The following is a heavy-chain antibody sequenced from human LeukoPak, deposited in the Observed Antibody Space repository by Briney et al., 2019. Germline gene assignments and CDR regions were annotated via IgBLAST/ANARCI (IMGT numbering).Heavy chain of an antibody. D-gene: IGHD2-15*01. Sequence: GGSPRLSCAASGFTFSTYAMSWVRQAPGKGLEWVAGISDSGDYTNDADSVKGRFTISRDNSKNTLYLQMNSLRAEDTAVYFCAKGFGSRPLYYFDYWGQGTLVIVSS. CDR2: ISDSGDYT. CDR3: AKGFGSRPLYYFDY. J-gene: IGHJ4*02. V-gene: IGHV3-23*01. CDR1: GFTFSTYA.